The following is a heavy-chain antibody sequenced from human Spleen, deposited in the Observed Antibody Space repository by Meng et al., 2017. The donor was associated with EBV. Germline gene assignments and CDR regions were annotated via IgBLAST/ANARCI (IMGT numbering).Heavy chain of an antibody. CDR2: ISGNNRNR. D-gene: IGHD3-22*01. Sequence: QVQLVQSGTVVKKPGASVKVSCKASGYTFTNYGVTWVRQAPGQGLEWMGWISGNNRNRNYAQQFQGRVSMTTDTSTNTAYMELRSLRSDDTAVYFCARGVTYDSSGYRDYWGHGTQVTVSS. CDR1: GYTFTNYG. J-gene: IGHJ4*01. CDR3: ARGVTYDSSGYRDY. V-gene: IGHV1-18*01.